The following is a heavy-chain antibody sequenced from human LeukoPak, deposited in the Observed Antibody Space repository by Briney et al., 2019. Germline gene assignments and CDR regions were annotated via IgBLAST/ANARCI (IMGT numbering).Heavy chain of an antibody. V-gene: IGHV4-59*08. CDR3: ASLYPTTLTEFY. CDR2: IYHSGST. D-gene: IGHD3-10*01. CDR1: GGSISGYY. Sequence: SETLSLTCSVSGGSISGYYWSWLRQPPGKGLEWIGYIYHSGSTNYNPSLKSRVTISVDTSKNQFSLKLSSVTAADTAVYYCASLYPTTLTEFYWGQGTLVTVSS. J-gene: IGHJ4*02.